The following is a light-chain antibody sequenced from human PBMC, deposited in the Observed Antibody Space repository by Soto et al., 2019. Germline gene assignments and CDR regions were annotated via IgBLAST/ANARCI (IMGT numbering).Light chain of an antibody. J-gene: IGKJ3*01. CDR3: QKNNNGPPAT. CDR2: AAS. Sequence: DIQMTQSPSSLSASVGDRVTITCRASQAVNNYLAWYQQKPGRAPKLLIYAASTLQSGVPSRFCGGGSGTEITLTIISLQPEDVAAYYCQKNNNGPPATFGPGTKV. CDR1: QAVNNY. V-gene: IGKV1-27*01.